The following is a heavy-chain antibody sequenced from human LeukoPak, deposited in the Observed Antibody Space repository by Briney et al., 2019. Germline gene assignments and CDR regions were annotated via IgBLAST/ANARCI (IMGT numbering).Heavy chain of an antibody. Sequence: ASVKVSCKASGYTFTSYGISWVRQAPGQGLEWMGWISAYNGNTNYAQKLQGRVTMTTDTSTSTAYMELSRLRSDDTAVYYCARDGSDYQLLIWFDPWGQGTLVTVSS. J-gene: IGHJ5*02. CDR3: ARDGSDYQLLIWFDP. D-gene: IGHD2-2*01. V-gene: IGHV1-18*01. CDR1: GYTFTSYG. CDR2: ISAYNGNT.